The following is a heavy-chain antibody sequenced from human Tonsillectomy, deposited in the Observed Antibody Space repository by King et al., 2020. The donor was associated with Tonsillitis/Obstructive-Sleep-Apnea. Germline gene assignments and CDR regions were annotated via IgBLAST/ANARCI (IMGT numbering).Heavy chain of an antibody. CDR1: GFTVSSNY. CDR3: ARGEYYDILTGYKLPYYYYYMDV. J-gene: IGHJ6*03. D-gene: IGHD3-9*01. CDR2: IYSGGST. Sequence: VQLVESGGGLVQPGGSLRLSCAASGFTVSSNYMSWVRQAPGKGLEWVSVIYSGGSTYYADSVKGRFTFSRDNSKNTPYLQMNSLRAEDTAVYYCARGEYYDILTGYKLPYYYYYMDVWGKGTTVTVSS. V-gene: IGHV3-66*01.